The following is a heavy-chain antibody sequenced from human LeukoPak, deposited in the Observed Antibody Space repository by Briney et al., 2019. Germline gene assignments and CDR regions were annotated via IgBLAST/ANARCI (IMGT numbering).Heavy chain of an antibody. CDR1: GFTVSSNY. Sequence: GSLRLSCAASGFTVSSNYMSWVRQAPGKGLEWIGTIYHSGTTYYNPSLKSRVTMSVDTSKNQFSLRLRSVTAADTAVYYCARGQARLAWFDPWGQGTLVTVSS. V-gene: IGHV4-38-2*01. D-gene: IGHD6-19*01. CDR3: ARGQARLAWFDP. CDR2: IYHSGTT. J-gene: IGHJ5*02.